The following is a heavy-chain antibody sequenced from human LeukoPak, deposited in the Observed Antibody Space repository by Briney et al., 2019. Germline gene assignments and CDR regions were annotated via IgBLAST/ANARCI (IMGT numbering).Heavy chain of an antibody. V-gene: IGHV4-30-4*01. CDR3: AVLTVYERNWFDP. CDR2: IYYSGST. Sequence: PSQTLSLTCTVSGGSISSGDYYWSWIRQPPGKGLEWIGYIYYSGSTYYNPSLKSRVTISVDTSKNQFSLKLSSVTAADTAVYYCAVLTVYERNWFDPWGQGTLVTVSS. CDR1: GGSISSGDYY. J-gene: IGHJ5*02. D-gene: IGHD2-8*01.